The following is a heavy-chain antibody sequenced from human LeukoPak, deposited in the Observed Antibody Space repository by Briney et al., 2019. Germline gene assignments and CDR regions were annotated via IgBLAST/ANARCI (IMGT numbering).Heavy chain of an antibody. V-gene: IGHV3-21*01. D-gene: IGHD3-3*01. CDR2: ISSSSSYI. Sequence: GGSLRLSXAASGFTFNSYSMTWVRQTPGKGLEWVSSISSSSSYIYYADSVKGRFTISRDNAKNSLYLQMNSLRAEDTAVYYCASLPTIFGVVPWFDPWGQGTLVTVSS. CDR3: ASLPTIFGVVPWFDP. J-gene: IGHJ5*02. CDR1: GFTFNSYS.